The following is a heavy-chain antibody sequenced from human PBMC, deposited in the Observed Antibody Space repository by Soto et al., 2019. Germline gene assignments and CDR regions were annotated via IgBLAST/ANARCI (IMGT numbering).Heavy chain of an antibody. CDR3: ARGPSSRITMVRGVYYYGMDV. V-gene: IGHV1-8*01. Sequence: ASVKVSCKASGYTFTSYDINWVRQATGQGLEWMGWMNPNSGNTGYAQKFQGRATMTRNTSISTAYMELSSLRSEDTAVYYCARGPSSRITMVRGVYYYGMDVWGQGTTVTVSS. D-gene: IGHD3-10*01. CDR1: GYTFTSYD. J-gene: IGHJ6*02. CDR2: MNPNSGNT.